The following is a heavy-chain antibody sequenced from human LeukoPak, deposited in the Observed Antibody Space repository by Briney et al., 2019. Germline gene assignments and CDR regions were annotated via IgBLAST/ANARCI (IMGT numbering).Heavy chain of an antibody. J-gene: IGHJ4*02. CDR3: ARGDLFAARRGISLAY. CDR1: GGSISSGDYY. CDR2: INHSGST. Sequence: SQTLSLTCTVAGGSISSGDYYWSWIRQPPGKGLEWIGEINHSGSTNYNPSLKSRVTISVDTSKNQFSLKLSSVTAADTAVYYCARGDLFAARRGISLAYWGQGTLVTVSS. V-gene: IGHV4-30-4*08. D-gene: IGHD6-6*01.